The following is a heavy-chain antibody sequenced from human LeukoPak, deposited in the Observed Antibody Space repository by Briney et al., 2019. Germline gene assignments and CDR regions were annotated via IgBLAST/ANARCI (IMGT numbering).Heavy chain of an antibody. D-gene: IGHD3-3*01. V-gene: IGHV1-2*02. J-gene: IGHJ4*02. CDR3: ARGMGLRFLEWSGTFFDY. Sequence: ASVKVSCKASGYTFTGYYMHWVRQAPGQGLEWMGWINPNSGGTNYAQKFQGRVTMTRDTSISTAYMELSRLRSDDTAVYYCARGMGLRFLEWSGTFFDYWGQGTLVTVSS. CDR1: GYTFTGYY. CDR2: INPNSGGT.